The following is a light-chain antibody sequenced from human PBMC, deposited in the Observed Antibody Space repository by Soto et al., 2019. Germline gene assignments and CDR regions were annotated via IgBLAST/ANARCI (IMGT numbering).Light chain of an antibody. CDR1: QSVSSSY. Sequence: EIVLTQSPGNLSLSPGERATLSCRASQSVSSSYLAWYQQKPGQAPRLLIYGASRRVTGIPDRFSGSASGTDFTLTISRLEPEDFAVYFCQQYSDLPMTFGQGTRLENK. CDR3: QQYSDLPMT. CDR2: GAS. V-gene: IGKV3-20*01. J-gene: IGKJ5*01.